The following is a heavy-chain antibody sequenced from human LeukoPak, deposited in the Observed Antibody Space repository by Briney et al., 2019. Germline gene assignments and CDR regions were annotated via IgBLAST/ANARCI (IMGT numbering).Heavy chain of an antibody. V-gene: IGHV3-48*01. Sequence: GGSLRLSCAASGFTLSSYSMNWVRQAPGKGLEWVSYISSSGSTIYYADSVKGRFTISRDNAKNSLYLQMNSLRAADTAVYYCGRDQSDYDSRGRPGGPFDSWGQGTLVTVSS. CDR3: GRDQSDYDSRGRPGGPFDS. CDR2: ISSSGSTI. J-gene: IGHJ4*02. CDR1: GFTLSSYS. D-gene: IGHD3-22*01.